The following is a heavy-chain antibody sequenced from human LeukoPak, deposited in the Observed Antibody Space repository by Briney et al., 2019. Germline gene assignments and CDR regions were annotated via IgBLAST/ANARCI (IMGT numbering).Heavy chain of an antibody. D-gene: IGHD3-22*01. CDR1: GYTFTGYY. CDR3: AREGREYYYDSSGYQDLDY. J-gene: IGHJ4*02. Sequence: GASVKVSCKASGYTFTGYYMHWVRQAPGQGLEWMGWINPNSGGTNYARKFQGRVTMTRDTSISTAYMELSRLRSDDTAVYYCAREGREYYYDSSGYQDLDYWGQGTLVTVSS. CDR2: INPNSGGT. V-gene: IGHV1-2*02.